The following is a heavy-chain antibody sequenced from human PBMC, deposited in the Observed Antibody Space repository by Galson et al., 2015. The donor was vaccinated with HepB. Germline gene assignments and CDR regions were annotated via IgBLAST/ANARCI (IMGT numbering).Heavy chain of an antibody. Sequence: SLRLSCAASGFTFSAYAMSWVRQAPGKGLEWVSAIGTAGDTYYPGSVKGRFTISRENARNSLYLQMNSLRAGDTAVYYCARHSCSGGSCYLDYWGQGTLVTVSS. J-gene: IGHJ4*02. CDR2: IGTAGDT. D-gene: IGHD2-15*01. CDR1: GFTFSAYA. V-gene: IGHV3-13*01. CDR3: ARHSCSGGSCYLDY.